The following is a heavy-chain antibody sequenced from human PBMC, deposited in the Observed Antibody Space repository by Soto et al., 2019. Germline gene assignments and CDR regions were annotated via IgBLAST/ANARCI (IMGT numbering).Heavy chain of an antibody. J-gene: IGHJ4*02. V-gene: IGHV4-61*08. CDR2: GSYSGTT. CDR1: GVSVNSGGFY. D-gene: IGHD4-17*01. CDR3: ARGATVTQYDY. Sequence: QVQLQESGPGLVKPSETLSLTCTVSGVSVNSGGFYWAWIRQPPGKGLEWIGFGSYSGTTNYKPSLKSRVTISVDTSRSQISLKVTSLTAADTAVYYCARGATVTQYDYWGQGTLVTVSS.